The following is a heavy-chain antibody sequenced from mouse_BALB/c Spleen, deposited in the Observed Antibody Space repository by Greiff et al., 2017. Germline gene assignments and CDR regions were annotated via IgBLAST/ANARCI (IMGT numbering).Heavy chain of an antibody. CDR3: VLLRLQFAY. V-gene: IGHV1-7*01. D-gene: IGHD1-2*01. CDR2: INPSTGYT. CDR1: GYTFTSYW. Sequence: VQLQESGAELAKPGASVKMSCKASGYTFTSYWMHWVKQRPGQGLEWIGYINPSTGYTEYNQKFKDKATLTADKSSSTAYMQLSSLTSEDSAVYYCVLLRLQFAYWGQGTLVTVSA. J-gene: IGHJ3*01.